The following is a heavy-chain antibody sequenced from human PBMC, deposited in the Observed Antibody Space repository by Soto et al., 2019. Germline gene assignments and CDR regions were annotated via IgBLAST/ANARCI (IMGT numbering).Heavy chain of an antibody. CDR1: GDIFSSYP. D-gene: IGHD3-10*01. CDR2: IVPLLGTA. CDR3: ARDRGSQNWYFGV. Sequence: QVQLVQSGAEVKKPGSSVKVSCKASGDIFSSYPFSWVRQAPGQGLEGMGGIVPLLGTADYAQKFQDRVTITADDSTSTVYMELSSLRSDDTAVYYCARDRGSQNWYFGVWGRGTLVSVSS. J-gene: IGHJ2*01. V-gene: IGHV1-69*01.